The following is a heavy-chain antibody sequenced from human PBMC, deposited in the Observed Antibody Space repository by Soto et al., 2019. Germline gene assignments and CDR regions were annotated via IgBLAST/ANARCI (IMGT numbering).Heavy chain of an antibody. CDR1: GGSITSHY. V-gene: IGHV4-59*08. J-gene: IGHJ6*02. CDR3: ARQGFGQLHGLVDV. CDR2: IHHSGST. Sequence: QVQLQESGPGLVKPSETLSLTCSVSGGSITSHYCSWFRQPPGKGLEWIGYIHHSGSTSYNPSLKSQATMSVDTSKNQLSLKVSSVTAADTALYYCARQGFGQLHGLVDVWGPGTTVTVSS. D-gene: IGHD3-10*01.